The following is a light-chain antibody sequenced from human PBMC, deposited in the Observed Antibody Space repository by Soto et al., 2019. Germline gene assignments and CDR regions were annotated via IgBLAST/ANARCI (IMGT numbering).Light chain of an antibody. CDR2: ASS. J-gene: IGKJ2*01. CDR1: QTISSF. V-gene: IGKV1-39*01. Sequence: DIQMTQSPSSLSVSVGDRVTITCRASQTISSFLNWYQQKPGRAPKLLIYASSNLQSGVPSRFSGSGSGTDFTLTISSLQPEDFATYYCQHSYSTPYTVGQGTKLEIK. CDR3: QHSYSTPYT.